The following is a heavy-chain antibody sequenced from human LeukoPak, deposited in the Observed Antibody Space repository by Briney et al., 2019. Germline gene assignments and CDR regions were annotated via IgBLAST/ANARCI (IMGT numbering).Heavy chain of an antibody. D-gene: IGHD3-22*01. CDR2: ISGSGGST. J-gene: IGHJ4*02. CDR1: EFTFSSYG. Sequence: PGGSLRLSCAASEFTFSSYGMSWVRQAPGKGLEWVSGISGSGGSTYYADSVKGRFTISRDNSKNTLYLQMNSLRAEDTAVYYCAKVSSSGYYSPYFDYWGQGTLVTVSS. V-gene: IGHV3-23*01. CDR3: AKVSSSGYYSPYFDY.